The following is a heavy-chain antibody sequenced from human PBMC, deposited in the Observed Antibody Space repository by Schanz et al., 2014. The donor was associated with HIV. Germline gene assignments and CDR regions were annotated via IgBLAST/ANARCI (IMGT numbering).Heavy chain of an antibody. CDR3: ARSPSYGMDV. V-gene: IGHV3-23*01. CDR2: ISGSGGHT. CDR1: RFTFSSYA. Sequence: EVQLLESGGGLVQPGGSLRLSCAASRFTFSSYAMSWVRQAPGKGLEWVSLISGSGGHTYYADSVKGRFTISRDNSKSTLYLQMNSLRDEDTAVYYCARSPSYGMDVWGQGTTVTVSS. J-gene: IGHJ6*02.